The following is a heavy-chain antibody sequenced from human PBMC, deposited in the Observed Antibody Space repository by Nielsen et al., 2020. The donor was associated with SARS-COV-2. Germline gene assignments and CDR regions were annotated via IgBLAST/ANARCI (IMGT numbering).Heavy chain of an antibody. Sequence: VRQMPGKGLEWIGEINHSGSTNYNPSLKSRVTISVDTSKNQFSLKLSSVTAADTAVYYCARCHVLRFLEWLGAAWFDPWGQGTLVTVSS. J-gene: IGHJ5*02. CDR3: ARCHVLRFLEWLGAAWFDP. V-gene: IGHV4-34*01. CDR2: INHSGST. D-gene: IGHD3-3*01.